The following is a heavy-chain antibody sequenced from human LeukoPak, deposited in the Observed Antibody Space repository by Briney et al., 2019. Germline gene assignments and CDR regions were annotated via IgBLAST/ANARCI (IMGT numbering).Heavy chain of an antibody. V-gene: IGHV4-59*12. CDR1: GGSISSYY. D-gene: IGHD5-18*01. CDR3: ARAIVDTAMVTALDY. Sequence: SETLSLTCTVSGGSISSYYWSWIRQPPGKGLEWIGYIYYSGSTYYNPSLKSRVTISVDTSKNQFSLKLSSVTAADTAVYYCARAIVDTAMVTALDYWGQGTLVTVSS. J-gene: IGHJ4*02. CDR2: IYYSGST.